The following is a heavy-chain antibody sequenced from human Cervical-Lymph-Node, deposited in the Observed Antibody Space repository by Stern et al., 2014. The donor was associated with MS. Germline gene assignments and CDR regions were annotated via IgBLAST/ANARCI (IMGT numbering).Heavy chain of an antibody. CDR1: GFTFSSYA. V-gene: IGHV3-23*04. CDR3: AKVVIAVAGTFDAFDI. J-gene: IGHJ3*02. Sequence: EVQLEESGGGLVQPGGSLRLSCAASGFTFSSYAMSWVRQAPGKGLEWVSAISGSGGSTYYADSVKGRFNISRDNSKNTLYLQMNSLRAEDKAVYYCAKVVIAVAGTFDAFDIWGQGKMVTVSS. D-gene: IGHD6-19*01. CDR2: ISGSGGST.